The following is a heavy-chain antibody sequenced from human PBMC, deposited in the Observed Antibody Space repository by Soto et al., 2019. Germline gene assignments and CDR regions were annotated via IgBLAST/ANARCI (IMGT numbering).Heavy chain of an antibody. D-gene: IGHD2-2*01. V-gene: IGHV3-15*01. CDR2: IKSQGGGGTR. J-gene: IGHJ6*02. Sequence: PGGPLRLSCAASGFSFRNAWMSWVRQAPGKGLEWVGHIKSQGGGGTRDYAAPVKGRFTISRDDSKNTLFLQMNSLKNEDTAVYFCTTDLQAYCDGTTCYAGNYYYDDMDVWGQGTTVTVSS. CDR1: GFSFRNAW. CDR3: TTDLQAYCDGTTCYAGNYYYDDMDV.